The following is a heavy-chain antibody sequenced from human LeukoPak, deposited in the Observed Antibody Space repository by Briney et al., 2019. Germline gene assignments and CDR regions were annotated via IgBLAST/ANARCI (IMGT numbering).Heavy chain of an antibody. Sequence: PGRSLRLSCAASGFTFSSYGMRWVRQAPGKGLEWVAVIWYDGSNKYYADSVKGRFTISRDNSKNTLYLQMNSLRAEDTAVYYCAKGGDWFHKRSLYYFDYWGQGTLVTVSS. J-gene: IGHJ4*02. CDR2: IWYDGSNK. V-gene: IGHV3-33*06. CDR1: GFTFSSYG. D-gene: IGHD3-9*01. CDR3: AKGGDWFHKRSLYYFDY.